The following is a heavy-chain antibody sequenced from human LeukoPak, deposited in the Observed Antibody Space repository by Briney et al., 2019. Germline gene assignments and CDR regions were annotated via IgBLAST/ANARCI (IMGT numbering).Heavy chain of an antibody. CDR2: TYYRSKWFS. J-gene: IGHJ4*02. D-gene: IGHD4-11*01. CDR3: ARKGTVTTPFDY. CDR1: GDSVSSDSAA. Sequence: SQTLSLTCAISGDSVSSDSAAWNWIRQSPSRGLEWLGRTYYRSKWFSDYALSVKSRITINADTSKNQFSLQLNSVTPEDTAVYYCARKGTVTTPFDYWGQGILVAVSS. V-gene: IGHV6-1*01.